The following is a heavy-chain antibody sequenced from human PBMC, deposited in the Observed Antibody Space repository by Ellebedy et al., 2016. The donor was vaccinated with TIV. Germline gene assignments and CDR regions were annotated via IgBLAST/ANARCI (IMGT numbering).Heavy chain of an antibody. V-gene: IGHV3-7*04. D-gene: IGHD3-10*01. CDR1: GFAFRNYW. CDR2: IDQDGSEK. J-gene: IGHJ4*02. Sequence: PGGSLRLSCAASGFAFRNYWMSWVRQAPGKGLEWVANIDQDGSEKYYVDSVKGRFTVSRDNAKTSLDLYMNSLRDEDTAVYYCARSSSLLWFGELLSAGFFDYWGQGTLVTVSS. CDR3: ARSSSLLWFGELLSAGFFDY.